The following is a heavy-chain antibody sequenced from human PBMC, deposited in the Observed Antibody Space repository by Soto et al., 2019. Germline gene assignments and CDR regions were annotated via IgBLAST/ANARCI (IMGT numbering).Heavy chain of an antibody. CDR3: ARYPSTWSTDAFDI. Sequence: ASEKVSCKASGYTFTSYAMHWVRQAPGQRLEWMGWINAGNGNTKYSQKFQGRVTITRDTSASTAYMELSSLRSEDTAVYYCARYPSTWSTDAFDIWGQGTMVTVSS. CDR1: GYTFTSYA. J-gene: IGHJ3*02. D-gene: IGHD2-2*01. CDR2: INAGNGNT. V-gene: IGHV1-3*01.